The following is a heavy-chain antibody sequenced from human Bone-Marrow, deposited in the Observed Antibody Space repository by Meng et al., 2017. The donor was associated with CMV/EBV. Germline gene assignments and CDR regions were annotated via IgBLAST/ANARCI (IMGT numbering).Heavy chain of an antibody. CDR1: GYSISSGYY. CDR3: ARTPITIFGVVIVYFDY. V-gene: IGHV4-38-2*02. J-gene: IGHJ4*02. Sequence: GSLRLSCTVSGYSISSGYYWGWIRQPPGKGLEWIGSIYHSGSTYYNPSLKSRVTISVDTSKNQFSLKLSSVTAADTAVYYCARTPITIFGVVIVYFDYWGQGTLVTVSS. D-gene: IGHD3-3*01. CDR2: IYHSGST.